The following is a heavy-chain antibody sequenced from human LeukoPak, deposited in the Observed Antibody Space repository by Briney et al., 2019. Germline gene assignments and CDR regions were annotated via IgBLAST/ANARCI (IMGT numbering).Heavy chain of an antibody. J-gene: IGHJ4*02. V-gene: IGHV3-48*03. CDR1: GFTFSSFE. CDR3: ARGSGDY. Sequence: PGGSLRLSCAASGFTFSSFEMNWVRQAPGKGLEWVSYISSSVITYYADSVKGRFTISRDNAKNSLYLQMTSLRAEDTAVYYCARGSGDYSGQGTLVTVSS. CDR2: ISSSVIT.